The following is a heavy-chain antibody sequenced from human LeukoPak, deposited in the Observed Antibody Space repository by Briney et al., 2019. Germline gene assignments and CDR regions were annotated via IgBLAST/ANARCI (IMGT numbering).Heavy chain of an antibody. CDR1: RFTFTTYA. D-gene: IGHD4-23*01. Sequence: GGSLRLSCAASRFTFTTYAMSWVRQAPGKGLEWISTISNSGDNTYYADSVKGRFTISRDNSKNTLSLQMNSLRADDTAVYYCAKSHSVTYRGYSDSWGQGTLVTVSS. V-gene: IGHV3-23*01. CDR2: ISNSGDNT. J-gene: IGHJ4*02. CDR3: AKSHSVTYRGYSDS.